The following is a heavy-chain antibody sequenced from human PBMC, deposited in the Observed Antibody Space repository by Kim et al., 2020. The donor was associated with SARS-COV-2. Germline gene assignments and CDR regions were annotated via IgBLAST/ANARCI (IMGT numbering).Heavy chain of an antibody. CDR2: IDWDDDN. CDR3: ARGIAVAGIDAFDI. D-gene: IGHD6-19*01. CDR1: GFSLSTSGMC. Sequence: SGPTLVNPTQTLTLTCTFSGFSLSTSGMCVSWIRQPPGKALEWLARIDWDDDNYYSTSLTTRLTITKDTSKNQVVLTMTNMDPVDTATYYCARGIAVAGIDAFDIWGQGTMVTVSP. J-gene: IGHJ3*02. V-gene: IGHV2-70*11.